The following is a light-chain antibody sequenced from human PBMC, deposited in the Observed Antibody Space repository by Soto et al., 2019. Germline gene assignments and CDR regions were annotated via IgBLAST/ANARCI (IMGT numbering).Light chain of an antibody. V-gene: IGLV2-14*01. Sequence: QSALTQPASVSGTPGQSITISCTGSNSDVGIYDFVSWYQHHPGRAPKLIVSEVSHRPSGVSNRFSGSKSGNTASLTISGLQSEDEADYYCISYTSDDVRYVFDTGTKLTVL. CDR1: NSDVGIYDF. J-gene: IGLJ1*01. CDR2: EVS. CDR3: ISYTSDDVRYV.